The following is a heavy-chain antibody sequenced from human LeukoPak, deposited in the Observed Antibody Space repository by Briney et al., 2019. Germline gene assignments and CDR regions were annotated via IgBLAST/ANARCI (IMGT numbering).Heavy chain of an antibody. CDR2: FDPADGET. J-gene: IGHJ3*01. V-gene: IGHV1-24*01. CDR1: RYTLIDLS. Sequence: GASVKVSRKVSRYTLIDLSIQWLLQPPGEGVVGMGGFDPADGETIYAHMLQGRVTMTNATSTDTAYLYLSSLRSEDTDMYFCATDSPMQEGLLDVWGQGTVVTVSS. CDR3: ATDSPMQEGLLDV.